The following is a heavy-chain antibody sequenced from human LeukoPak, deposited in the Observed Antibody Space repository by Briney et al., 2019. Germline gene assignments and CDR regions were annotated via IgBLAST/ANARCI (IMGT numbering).Heavy chain of an antibody. Sequence: KPSETLSLTCAVYGGSFSGYYWSWIRQPPGKGLEWIGEINHSGSTNYNPSLKSRVTISVDTSKNQFSLKLSSVTAADTAIYYCARDSRITMIMGYEDYWGQGTLVTVSS. CDR3: ARDSRITMIMGYEDY. V-gene: IGHV4-34*01. J-gene: IGHJ4*02. D-gene: IGHD3-22*01. CDR2: INHSGST. CDR1: GGSFSGYY.